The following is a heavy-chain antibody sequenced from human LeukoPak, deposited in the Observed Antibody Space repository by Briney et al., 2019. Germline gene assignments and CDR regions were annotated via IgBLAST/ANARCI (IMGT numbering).Heavy chain of an antibody. CDR1: GGTFSSYT. D-gene: IGHD3-22*01. CDR3: ARRYDSSGYYDY. J-gene: IGHJ4*02. Sequence: SVKVSCKASGGTFSSYTISWVRQAPGQGLEWMRRIIPILGIANYAQKFQGRVTITADKSTSTAYMELSSLRSEDTAVYYCARRYDSSGYYDYWGQGTLVTVSS. CDR2: IIPILGIA. V-gene: IGHV1-69*02.